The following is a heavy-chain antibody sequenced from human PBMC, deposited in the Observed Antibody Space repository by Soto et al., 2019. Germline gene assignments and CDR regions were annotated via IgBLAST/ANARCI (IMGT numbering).Heavy chain of an antibody. D-gene: IGHD3-22*01. CDR1: GFNFDDST. CDR3: AKGRSSMIVVVMDY. Sequence: PGGSLRLSCVASGFNFDDSTMNWVRQVPGKGLEWVSGITWNSGHILYADSVTGRFTISRDNAKKSLYLELNSLRPEDTALYYCAKGRSSMIVVVMDYWGQGTPVTTSS. CDR2: ITWNSGHI. V-gene: IGHV3-9*01. J-gene: IGHJ4*01.